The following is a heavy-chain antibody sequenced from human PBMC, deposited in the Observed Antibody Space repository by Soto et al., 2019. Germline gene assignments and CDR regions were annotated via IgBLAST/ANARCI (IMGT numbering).Heavy chain of an antibody. CDR3: ARGQYYYDSSGYYYLKSWFDP. Sequence: ASVKVSCKASGYTFTSCAMHWVRQAPGQRLEWMGWINAGNGNTKYSQKFQGRVTITRDTSASTAYMELSSLRSEDTAVYYCARGQYYYDSSGYYYLKSWFDPWGQGTLVTVSS. J-gene: IGHJ5*02. CDR2: INAGNGNT. D-gene: IGHD3-22*01. CDR1: GYTFTSCA. V-gene: IGHV1-3*01.